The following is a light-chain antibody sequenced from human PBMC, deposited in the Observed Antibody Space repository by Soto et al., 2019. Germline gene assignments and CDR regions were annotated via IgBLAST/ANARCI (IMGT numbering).Light chain of an antibody. J-gene: IGKJ5*01. CDR3: QQFTSYLT. V-gene: IGKV1-13*02. CDR2: DAS. Sequence: AIQLTQSPSSLSASVGDRVTITCRASQGISSALAWYQQKPGKAPKLLIYDASSLESGVPSRFSGSGSGTDFTLTISSLQPEDFATYYCQQFTSYLTFGQGTRLEIK. CDR1: QGISSA.